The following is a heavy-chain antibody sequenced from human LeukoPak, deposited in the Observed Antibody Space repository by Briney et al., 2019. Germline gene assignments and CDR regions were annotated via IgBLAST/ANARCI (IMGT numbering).Heavy chain of an antibody. V-gene: IGHV3-30*18. CDR3: AKDAGYYDSSGLFDY. J-gene: IGHJ4*02. CDR1: GFTFSSYG. Sequence: GRSLRLSCAASGFTFSSYGMHWVRQAPGKGLEWVAVISYDGSNKYYADSVKGRFTISRDNSKNTLYLQMNSLRAEDTAVYYCAKDAGYYDSSGLFDYWGQGTLVTVSS. D-gene: IGHD3-22*01. CDR2: ISYDGSNK.